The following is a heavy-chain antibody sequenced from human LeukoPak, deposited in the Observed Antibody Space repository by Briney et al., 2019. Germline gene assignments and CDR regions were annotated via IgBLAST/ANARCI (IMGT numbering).Heavy chain of an antibody. J-gene: IGHJ6*02. CDR3: AGGSVLQQLYYYYGMDV. V-gene: IGHV3-7*01. CDR2: IKQDGSEK. Sequence: GGSLRLSCTTSGFNFRAYWMSWVRQAPGKGLEWVANIKQDGSEKYYVDSVKGRFTISRDNAKNSLYLQMNSLRAEDTAVYYCAGGSVLQQLYYYYGMDVWGQGTTVTVSS. D-gene: IGHD6-13*01. CDR1: GFNFRAYW.